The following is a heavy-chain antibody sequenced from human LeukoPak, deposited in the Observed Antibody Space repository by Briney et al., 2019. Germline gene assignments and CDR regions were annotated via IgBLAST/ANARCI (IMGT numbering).Heavy chain of an antibody. CDR3: ARHLWFGELEY. V-gene: IGHV5-10-1*01. J-gene: IGHJ4*02. CDR2: IDPSDSYT. D-gene: IGHD3-10*01. Sequence: GEPLKISWKGSGYSFTSYWISWVRQLPGKGPEWMGRIDPSDSYTNYSPSFQGHVTLSADKSISTAYLQWSSLKASDTAMYYCARHLWFGELEYWGQGTLVTVSS. CDR1: GYSFTSYW.